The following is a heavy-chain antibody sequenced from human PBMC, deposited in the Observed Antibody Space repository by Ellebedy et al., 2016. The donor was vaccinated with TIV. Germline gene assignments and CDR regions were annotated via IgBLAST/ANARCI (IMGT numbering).Heavy chain of an antibody. CDR3: ARDVDEGGINWFDP. CDR2: IIPIFGTA. V-gene: IGHV1-69*13. D-gene: IGHD1-26*01. J-gene: IGHJ5*02. CDR1: GGTFSSYA. Sequence: ASVKVSCKASGGTFSSYAISWVRQAPGQGLEWMGGIIPIFGTANYAQKFQGRVTITADESTSTAYMELSSLRSEDTAVYYCARDVDEGGINWFDPWGQGTLVTVSS.